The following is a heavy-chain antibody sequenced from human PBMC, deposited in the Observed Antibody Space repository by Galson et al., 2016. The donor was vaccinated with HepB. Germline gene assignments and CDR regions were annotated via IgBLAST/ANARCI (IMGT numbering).Heavy chain of an antibody. CDR2: IISSSTYI. Sequence: CAASGFTFSSYSMNWVRQAPGKGLEWVSSIISSSTYIHYADSVKGRFTISRDNAKNSLYLQMKSLRAEDTAVYYCARELLGYCTSTTCSLTGGMDVWGQGTTVTVSS. CDR1: GFTFSSYS. J-gene: IGHJ6*02. V-gene: IGHV3-21*01. D-gene: IGHD2-2*01. CDR3: ARELLGYCTSTTCSLTGGMDV.